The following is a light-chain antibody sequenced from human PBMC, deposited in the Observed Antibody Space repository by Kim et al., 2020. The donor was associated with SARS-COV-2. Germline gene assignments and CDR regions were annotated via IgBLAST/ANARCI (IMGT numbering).Light chain of an antibody. V-gene: IGKV3-11*01. J-gene: IGKJ5*01. CDR3: QQRSNWPPL. CDR2: DAS. Sequence: LSPGERATLSCRASQSVSSYLAGYQQKPGQAPRLLIYDASNRATGIPARFSGSGSGTDFTLTISSLEPEDFAVYYCQQRSNWPPLFGQGTRLEIK. CDR1: QSVSSY.